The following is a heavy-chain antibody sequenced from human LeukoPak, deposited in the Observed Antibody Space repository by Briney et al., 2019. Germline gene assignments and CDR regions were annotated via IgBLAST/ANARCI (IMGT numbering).Heavy chain of an antibody. V-gene: IGHV3-48*04. J-gene: IGHJ4*02. CDR3: ARDPKVRGVIRYYFDY. D-gene: IGHD3-10*01. CDR2: ISSSSSTI. CDR1: GFTFSSYG. Sequence: PGGSLRLSCAASGFTFSSYGMHWVRQAPGKGLEWVSYISSSSSTIYYADSVKGRFTISRDNAKNSLYLQMNSLRAEDTAVYYCARDPKVRGVIRYYFDYWGQGTLVTVSS.